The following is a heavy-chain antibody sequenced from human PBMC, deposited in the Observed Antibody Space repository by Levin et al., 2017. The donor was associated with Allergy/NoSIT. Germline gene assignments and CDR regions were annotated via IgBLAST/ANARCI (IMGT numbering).Heavy chain of an antibody. CDR2: IDSDGSTT. J-gene: IGHJ4*02. Sequence: GASVKVSCAASGFTFSSYSMHWVRQAPGKGLVWVSRIDSDGSTTSYADSLKGRFTISRDNAKNTLYLQMNSLRAEDTAVYYCAREGYCSGGSCYEPIDYWGQGTLVTVSS. CDR1: GFTFSSYS. D-gene: IGHD2-15*01. V-gene: IGHV3-74*01. CDR3: AREGYCSGGSCYEPIDY.